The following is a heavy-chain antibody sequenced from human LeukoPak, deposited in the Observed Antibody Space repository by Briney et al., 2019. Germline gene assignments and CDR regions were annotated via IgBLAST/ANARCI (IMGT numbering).Heavy chain of an antibody. J-gene: IGHJ4*02. CDR3: ARDADGYED. Sequence: GGSLRLSCAVSGYPFSDHYIDWVRQAPGKGLEWVANIKQDGSEKYYVDSVKGRFTISRDNAKNSLYLQMNNLRAEDTAMYYCARDADGYEDWGQGTLVIVSS. V-gene: IGHV3-7*01. D-gene: IGHD5-24*01. CDR2: IKQDGSEK. CDR1: GYPFSDHY.